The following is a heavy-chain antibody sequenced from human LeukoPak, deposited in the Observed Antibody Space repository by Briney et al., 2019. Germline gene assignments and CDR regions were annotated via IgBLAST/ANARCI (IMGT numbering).Heavy chain of an antibody. D-gene: IGHD5-18*01. CDR2: IRYDGSDK. CDR1: GFTSSSYG. Sequence: GGSLRLSCAASGFTSSSYGMHWVRQAPGKGLEWVAFIRYDGSDKYYADSVNGRFTISRDNSKNTLYLEMNSLRAEDTAVYYCAKDDLGTAFYFDHWGQGTLVTVSS. V-gene: IGHV3-30*02. CDR3: AKDDLGTAFYFDH. J-gene: IGHJ4*02.